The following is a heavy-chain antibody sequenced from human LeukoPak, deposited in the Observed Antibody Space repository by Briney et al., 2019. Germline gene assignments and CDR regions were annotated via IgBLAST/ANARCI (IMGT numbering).Heavy chain of an antibody. V-gene: IGHV3-7*05. CDR1: GFTFSSNW. CDR3: ASPGSGY. D-gene: IGHD2-8*02. CDR2: IKQDGSEK. Sequence: PGGSLRLSCAASGFTFSSNWMSWVRQAPGKGVEWVATIKQDGSEKSHVDSVKGRFTISRDNAKNSLYLQMNSLRVEDTAVYYCASPGSGYWGQGTLVTVSS. J-gene: IGHJ4*02.